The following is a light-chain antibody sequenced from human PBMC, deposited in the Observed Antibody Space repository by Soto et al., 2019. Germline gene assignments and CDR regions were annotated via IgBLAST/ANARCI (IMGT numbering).Light chain of an antibody. Sequence: QAVVTQPPSASGTPGQRVSISCSGSRSNIGRNYVYWYQQLPGTAPKLLIQRNNERPSGVPDRFSGSKSGTSVSLAISGLRSEDEATYYCAAWDDTLNGQVFGGGTKLTV. CDR2: RNN. CDR1: RSNIGRNY. V-gene: IGLV1-47*01. CDR3: AAWDDTLNGQV. J-gene: IGLJ3*02.